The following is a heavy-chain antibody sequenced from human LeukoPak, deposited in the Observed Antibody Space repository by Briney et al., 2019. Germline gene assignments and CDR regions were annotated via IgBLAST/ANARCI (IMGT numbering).Heavy chain of an antibody. CDR2: INPNSGGT. V-gene: IGHV1-2*02. D-gene: IGHD2-2*01. CDR3: ARASLADFDY. Sequence: ASVKVSCKASGYTFTGYYMHWVRQAPGQGLEWMGWINPNSGGTNYAQKFQGRVTMTRDTSISTAPMELTSLRSDDTAVFYCARASLADFDYWGQGTLVTVSS. J-gene: IGHJ4*02. CDR1: GYTFTGYY.